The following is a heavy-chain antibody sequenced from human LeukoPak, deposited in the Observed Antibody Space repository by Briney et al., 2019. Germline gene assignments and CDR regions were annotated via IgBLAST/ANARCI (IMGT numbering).Heavy chain of an antibody. CDR2: IYPGDSDT. D-gene: IGHD1-26*01. Sequence: GGSLQISCKGSGYSFTSYWIGWVRQLPGKGLEWMGIIYPGDSDTRYSPSFQGQVTISADKSISTAYLQWSSLKASDTAMHYCARHGWEPFHRYYYMDVWGKGTTVTVSS. J-gene: IGHJ6*03. CDR3: ARHGWEPFHRYYYMDV. CDR1: GYSFTSYW. V-gene: IGHV5-51*01.